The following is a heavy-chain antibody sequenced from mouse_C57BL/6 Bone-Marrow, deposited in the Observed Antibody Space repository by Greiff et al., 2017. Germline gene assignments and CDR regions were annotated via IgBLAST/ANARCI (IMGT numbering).Heavy chain of an antibody. CDR1: GYTFTDYY. CDR2: LYPGSGNT. J-gene: IGHJ2*01. V-gene: IGHV1-76*01. CDR3: ARFGYYGSSYVFDY. D-gene: IGHD1-1*01. Sequence: VKLQESGAELVRPGASVKLSCKASGYTFTDYYINWVKQRPGQGLAWIARLYPGSGNTYYTEKFKGKATLTAEKSSSTAYMQLSSLTSEDSAVYFCARFGYYGSSYVFDYWGQGTTLTVSS.